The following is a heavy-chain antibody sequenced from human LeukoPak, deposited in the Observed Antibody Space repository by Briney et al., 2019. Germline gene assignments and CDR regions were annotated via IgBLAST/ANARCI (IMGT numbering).Heavy chain of an antibody. CDR1: GFTFSTFA. V-gene: IGHV3-23*01. Sequence: WGSLRFSCAASGFTFSTFAMIWVRQPPGNGLEWFSSIFPSGGEIHYADTVRGRFTISRDNSKSTLYLQMNSLRDEDTAIYYCATYRQVLVPFESWGQGTLVTVSS. CDR2: IFPSGGEI. CDR3: ATYRQVLVPFES. J-gene: IGHJ4*02. D-gene: IGHD2-8*02.